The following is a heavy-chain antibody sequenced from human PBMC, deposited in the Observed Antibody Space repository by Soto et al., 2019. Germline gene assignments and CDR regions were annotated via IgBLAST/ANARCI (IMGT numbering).Heavy chain of an antibody. D-gene: IGHD3-22*01. Sequence: WGSLRLSCAASGFTFSSYWMHWVRQAPGKGLVWVSRINSDGSSTSYADSVKGRFTISRDNAKNTLYLQMNSLRAEDTAVYYCASSGYYSHFDYWGQGTQVTVSS. CDR3: ASSGYYSHFDY. CDR1: GFTFSSYW. V-gene: IGHV3-74*01. J-gene: IGHJ4*02. CDR2: INSDGSST.